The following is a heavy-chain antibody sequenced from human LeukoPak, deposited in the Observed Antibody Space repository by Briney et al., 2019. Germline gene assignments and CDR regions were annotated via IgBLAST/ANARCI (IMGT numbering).Heavy chain of an antibody. CDR2: IIYSDGPA. CDR1: GFTFNAYA. Sequence: PGGSLRLSCAASGFTFNAYAMAWVRQAPGEGLEWVSTIIYSDGPAFYADSVKGRFTISRDDSKSTLYLQMNSLRVEDTAIYYCAKTDLNPPNSDHWGQGTLVTVSS. CDR3: AKTDLNPPNSDH. J-gene: IGHJ4*02. D-gene: IGHD1-14*01. V-gene: IGHV3-23*01.